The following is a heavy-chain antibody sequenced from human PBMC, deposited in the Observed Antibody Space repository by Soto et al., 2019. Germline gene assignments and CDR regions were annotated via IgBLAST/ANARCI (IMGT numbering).Heavy chain of an antibody. J-gene: IGHJ4*01. V-gene: IGHV4-59*01. CDR2: IFYAGAI. Sequence: QVQLQESGPGLVKPSETLSLTCIVSGGSISSDYWGWIRQPPGKGLEWIGYIFYAGAINYNPSLKRRVTISTDASEKQFSLNLTSVTAADTAFYFCAKYTGYESLFYFDSWGRGLQFPVSS. CDR3: AKYTGYESLFYFDS. CDR1: GGSISSDY. D-gene: IGHD5-12*01.